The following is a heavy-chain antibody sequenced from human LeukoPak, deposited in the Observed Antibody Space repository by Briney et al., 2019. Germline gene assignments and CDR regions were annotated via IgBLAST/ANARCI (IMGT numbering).Heavy chain of an antibody. D-gene: IGHD6-19*01. J-gene: IGHJ5*02. Sequence: GGSPRLSCAASGFTFSSYAMSWVRQAPGKGLEWVSAISGSGGSTYYAASVKCRFTISRDNSKNMLYLQMNSLRAEDTAVYYCAKDRQQCLVRCWFDPWGQGTLVTVSS. CDR2: ISGSGGST. CDR1: GFTFSSYA. CDR3: AKDRQQCLVRCWFDP. V-gene: IGHV3-23*01.